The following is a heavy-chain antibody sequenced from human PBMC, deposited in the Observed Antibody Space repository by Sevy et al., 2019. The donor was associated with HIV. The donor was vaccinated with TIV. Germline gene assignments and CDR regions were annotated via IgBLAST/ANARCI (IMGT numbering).Heavy chain of an antibody. CDR3: ARAYNWNYSGYYYYYGMDV. V-gene: IGHV1-8*01. Sequence: ASVKVSCKASGYTFTSYDINWVRQATGQGLEWMGWMNPNSGNTGYAQKFQGRVTMTRNTSISTAYMELSSLRSEDTAVYYRARAYNWNYSGYYYYYGMDVWGQGTTVTVSS. J-gene: IGHJ6*02. D-gene: IGHD1-7*01. CDR2: MNPNSGNT. CDR1: GYTFTSYD.